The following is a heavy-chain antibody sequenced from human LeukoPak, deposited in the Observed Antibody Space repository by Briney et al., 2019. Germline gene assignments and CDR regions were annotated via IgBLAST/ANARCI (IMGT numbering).Heavy chain of an antibody. D-gene: IGHD4-17*01. CDR1: GGSISSYY. Sequence: SETLSLTCTVSGGSISSYYWSWIRQPPGKGLEWIGYIYYSGSTNYNPSLKSRVTISVDTSKNQFSLKLSSVTAADTAVYYCARGPGYGDYFRPYYYGMDVWGRGTTVTVSS. CDR3: ARGPGYGDYFRPYYYGMDV. V-gene: IGHV4-59*01. J-gene: IGHJ6*02. CDR2: IYYSGST.